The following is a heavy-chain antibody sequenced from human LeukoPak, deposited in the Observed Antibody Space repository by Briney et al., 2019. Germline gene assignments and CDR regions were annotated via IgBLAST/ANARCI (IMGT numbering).Heavy chain of an antibody. D-gene: IGHD2-21*02. J-gene: IGHJ1*01. CDR2: IHWNCGRT. Sequence: GGSLRLSCAASGFTFDDYGMSWVRQAPGKVLEWVSGIHWNCGRTGYADSVKGRFTISRDNAKNSLYLQMNRLRAEDTALYYCARASVHQVVVTAAYFQHWGQGTLVTVSS. V-gene: IGHV3-20*04. CDR3: ARASVHQVVVTAAYFQH. CDR1: GFTFDDYG.